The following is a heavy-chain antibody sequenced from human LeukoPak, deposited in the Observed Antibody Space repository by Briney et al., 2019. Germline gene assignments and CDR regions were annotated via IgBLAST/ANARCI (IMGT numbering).Heavy chain of an antibody. CDR3: ARAPREGFSGSYHDY. CDR2: ISPNGDNT. V-gene: IGHV3-64*02. Sequence: HPGGSLRLSCAASGFTFSSYSMHWVRQAPGKGLEYVSAISPNGDNTYYADSVKGRFTISRDNSKNTLYLQMASLRGEDTAVYYCARAPREGFSGSYHDYWGQGTLVTVSS. CDR1: GFTFSSYS. D-gene: IGHD1-26*01. J-gene: IGHJ4*02.